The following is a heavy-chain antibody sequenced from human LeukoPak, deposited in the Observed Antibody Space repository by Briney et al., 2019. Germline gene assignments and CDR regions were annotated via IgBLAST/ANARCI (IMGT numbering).Heavy chain of an antibody. Sequence: GESLKISCKGSGYSFTDYWIGWVRQMPGKGLEWMGIIYPDDSDSRHSPPLQGQVTISADKSISTAYLHWSSLKASDTAMYYCARFQAGAYDVWGQGTMVTVSS. CDR3: ARFQAGAYDV. V-gene: IGHV5-51*01. CDR2: IYPDDSDS. CDR1: GYSFTDYW. J-gene: IGHJ3*01.